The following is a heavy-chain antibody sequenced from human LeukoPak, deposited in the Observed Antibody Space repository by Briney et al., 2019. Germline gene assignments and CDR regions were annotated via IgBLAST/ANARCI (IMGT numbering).Heavy chain of an antibody. Sequence: PGGSLRLSCAASGFTFDTYWMSWVRQAPGKGLEWVANIKQDGSENDYVDSVKGRFTISRDNAKNSLYLQMNSLRAEDTGVYYCARADTRDDAFDIWGQGTMVTVSS. D-gene: IGHD5-18*01. CDR1: GFTFDTYW. CDR2: IKQDGSEN. CDR3: ARADTRDDAFDI. J-gene: IGHJ3*02. V-gene: IGHV3-7*04.